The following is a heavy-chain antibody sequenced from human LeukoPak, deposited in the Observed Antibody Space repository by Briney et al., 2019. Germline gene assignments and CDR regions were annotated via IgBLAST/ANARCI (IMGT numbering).Heavy chain of an antibody. V-gene: IGHV1-69*01. J-gene: IGHJ4*02. CDR2: IIPIFGTA. Sequence: SVKVSCKASGGTFISYAISWVRQAPGQGLEWMGGIIPIFGTANYAQKFQGRVTITADESTSTAYMELSSLRSEDTAVYYCARSPRPYCSSTSCPYYFDYWGQGTLVTVSS. CDR3: ARSPRPYCSSTSCPYYFDY. D-gene: IGHD2-2*01. CDR1: GGTFISYA.